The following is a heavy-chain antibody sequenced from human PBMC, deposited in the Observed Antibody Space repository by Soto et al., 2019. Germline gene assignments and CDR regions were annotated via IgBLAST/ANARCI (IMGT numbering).Heavy chain of an antibody. CDR3: ARGGAYGDYRSDF. CDR2: IIPIFGTA. D-gene: IGHD4-17*01. J-gene: IGHJ4*02. V-gene: IGHV1-69*13. CDR1: GGTFSSYA. Sequence: SVKVSCKASGGTFSSYAISWVRQAPGQGLEWMGGIIPIFGTANYAQKFQGRVTITADESTSTAYMELSSLRAEDTAVYYCARGGAYGDYRSDFWGQGTLVTVSS.